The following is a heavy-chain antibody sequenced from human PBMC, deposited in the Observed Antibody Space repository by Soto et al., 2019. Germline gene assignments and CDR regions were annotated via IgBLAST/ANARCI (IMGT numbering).Heavy chain of an antibody. J-gene: IGHJ5*02. CDR2: INPNSGGT. CDR3: ARDWPHTTEAHFDRYCSSTSREQDGGWVDP. D-gene: IGHD2-2*01. Sequence: ASVKVSCKASGYTFTGYYMHWVRQAPGQGLEWMGWINPNSGGTNYAQKFQGRVTMTRDTSISTAYMELSRLRSDDTAVYYCARDWPHTTEAHFDRYCSSTSREQDGGWVDPRGQGTLVTVSS. V-gene: IGHV1-2*02. CDR1: GYTFTGYY.